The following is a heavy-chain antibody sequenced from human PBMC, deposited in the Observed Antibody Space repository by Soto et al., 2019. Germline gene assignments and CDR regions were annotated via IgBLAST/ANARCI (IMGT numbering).Heavy chain of an antibody. D-gene: IGHD4-17*01. CDR2: IYWDDDK. J-gene: IGHJ1*01. CDR3: AHSPPATVTTSAEYFQH. V-gene: IGHV2-5*02. Sequence: QITLKESGPTLVKPTQTLTLTCTFSGFSLSTNGVGVGWIRQFPGKALEWLALIYWDDDKRYSPSLKSRLTITRDTSKYQVFLRLTNIDPVDTATYYCAHSPPATVTTSAEYFQHWGQGTLVTVSS. CDR1: GFSLSTNGVG.